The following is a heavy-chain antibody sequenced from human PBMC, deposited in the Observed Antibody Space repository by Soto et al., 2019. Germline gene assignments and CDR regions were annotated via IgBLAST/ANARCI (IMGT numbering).Heavy chain of an antibody. V-gene: IGHV3-48*03. CDR1: GFTFSSYE. Sequence: GGSLRLSCAASGFTFSSYEMNWVRQAPGKGLEWVSYISSSGSTIYYADSVKGRFTISRDNAKNSLYLQMNSLRAEDTAVYYCARDKAGYYYYGMDVWGQGATVTVSS. CDR3: ARDKAGYYYYGMDV. CDR2: ISSSGSTI. J-gene: IGHJ6*02.